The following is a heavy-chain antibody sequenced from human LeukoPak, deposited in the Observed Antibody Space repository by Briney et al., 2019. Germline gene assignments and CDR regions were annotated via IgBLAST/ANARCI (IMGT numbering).Heavy chain of an antibody. CDR1: GFTFSGYG. V-gene: IGHV3-33*01. D-gene: IGHD4-17*01. CDR3: ARWNGDIRGFDN. Sequence: GGSLRLSCAASGFTFSGYGMPWVRQAPGKGLEWVAVIWYDGSNKYYVDSVKGRFTISRDNSKNTLYLQMNSLRAEDTAVYYCARWNGDIRGFDNWGQGTLVTVSS. CDR2: IWYDGSNK. J-gene: IGHJ4*02.